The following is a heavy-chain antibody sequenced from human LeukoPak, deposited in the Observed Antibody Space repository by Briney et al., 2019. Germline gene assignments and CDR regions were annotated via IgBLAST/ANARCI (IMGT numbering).Heavy chain of an antibody. Sequence: GGSLRLSCAASGFTFSSYEMNCVRQAAGKGLEWVSYISSSGSTIYYAGSVKGRFTISRDNAKNSLYLQMNSLRAEDTAVYYCAELGITMIGGVWGKGTTVTISS. CDR1: GFTFSSYE. CDR2: ISSSGSTI. V-gene: IGHV3-48*03. J-gene: IGHJ6*04. D-gene: IGHD3-10*02. CDR3: AELGITMIGGV.